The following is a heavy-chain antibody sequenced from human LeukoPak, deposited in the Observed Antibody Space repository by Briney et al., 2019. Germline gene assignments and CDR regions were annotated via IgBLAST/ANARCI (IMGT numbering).Heavy chain of an antibody. V-gene: IGHV3-48*04. CDR3: ARDYDRYYMDV. J-gene: IGHJ6*03. Sequence: GGSLRLSCVASGITFSSYSMNWVRQAPGKGLEWVSYISSFSGTINYADSEKGRFTISRDNAKNTLYLQMSSLRAKDTAIYYCARDYDRYYMDVWGKGTTVTVSS. CDR1: GITFSSYS. CDR2: ISSFSGTI. D-gene: IGHD3-3*01.